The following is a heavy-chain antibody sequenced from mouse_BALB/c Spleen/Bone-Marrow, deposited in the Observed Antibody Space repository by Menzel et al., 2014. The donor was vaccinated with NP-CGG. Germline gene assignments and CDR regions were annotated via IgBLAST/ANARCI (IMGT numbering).Heavy chain of an antibody. Sequence: VQLQQSGAEFVKPGASVKLSCTASGFNIKDTYMHWVKQGPEQGLEWIGRIDPANGNTKYDPKFQGKATITADTSSNTAYLQLSSLTSEDTAVYYCAMYYYGSSLFAYWGQGTLVTVSA. J-gene: IGHJ3*01. CDR2: IDPANGNT. CDR3: AMYYYGSSLFAY. V-gene: IGHV14-3*02. CDR1: GFNIKDTY. D-gene: IGHD1-1*01.